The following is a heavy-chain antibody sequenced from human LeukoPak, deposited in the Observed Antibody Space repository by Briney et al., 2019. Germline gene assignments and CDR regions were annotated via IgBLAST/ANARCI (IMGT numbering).Heavy chain of an antibody. Sequence: SDTLSLTCTVSGGSMSSYYWIWLRQPPGKGLEWFGYIYYSGSTNYNPSLKSRVTISVDTSKNQFSLKLSSVTAADTAVYYCARVHYDILTGYYPDYFDYWGQGTLVTVSS. V-gene: IGHV4-59*07. CDR3: ARVHYDILTGYYPDYFDY. CDR1: GGSMSSYY. D-gene: IGHD3-9*01. J-gene: IGHJ4*02. CDR2: IYYSGST.